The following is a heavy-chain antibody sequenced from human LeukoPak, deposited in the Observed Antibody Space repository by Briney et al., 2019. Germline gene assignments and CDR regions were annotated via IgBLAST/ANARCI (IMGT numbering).Heavy chain of an antibody. CDR1: GYTFTSNY. CDR3: ARDQEGFDY. V-gene: IGHV1-46*01. Sequence: ASVKVSCKASGYTFTSNYIHWVRQAPGQGLEWMGLIYPRDGSTSYAQKFQGRVTVTRDTSTSTVHMELRGLRCEDTAVYYCARDQEGFDYWGQGTLVTVSS. J-gene: IGHJ4*02. CDR2: IYPRDGST.